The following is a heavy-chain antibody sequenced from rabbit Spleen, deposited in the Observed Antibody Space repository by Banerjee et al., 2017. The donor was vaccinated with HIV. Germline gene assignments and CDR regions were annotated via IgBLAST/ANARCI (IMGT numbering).Heavy chain of an antibody. V-gene: IGHV1S45*01. D-gene: IGHD8-1*01. CDR1: GFSFSNKAV. J-gene: IGHJ6*01. Sequence: QEQLVESGGGLVKPEGSLKLSCTASGFSFSNKAVMCWVRQAPGKGLEWIACINTATGKAVYATWAKGRFTISKTSSTTVTLQMTSLTAADTATYFCVRDAGTSFSTYGMDLWGQGTLVTVS. CDR3: VRDAGTSFSTYGMDL. CDR2: INTATGKA.